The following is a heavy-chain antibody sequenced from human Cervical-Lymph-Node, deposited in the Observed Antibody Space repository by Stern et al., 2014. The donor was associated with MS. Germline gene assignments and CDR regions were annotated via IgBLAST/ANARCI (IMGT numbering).Heavy chain of an antibody. V-gene: IGHV4-59*01. CDR1: GGPIRSYY. Sequence: QVQLQESGPGLVKPSETLSLTCTVSGGPIRSYYWSWIRQPPGKGLEWIGYIHSGGTTNYKSALKSRVTISVDTSKNQFSLNLDSVTAADTAVYYCARGAETATPWDFWGQGTLVTVSS. J-gene: IGHJ4*02. CDR3: ARGAETATPWDF. D-gene: IGHD5-24*01. CDR2: IHSGGTT.